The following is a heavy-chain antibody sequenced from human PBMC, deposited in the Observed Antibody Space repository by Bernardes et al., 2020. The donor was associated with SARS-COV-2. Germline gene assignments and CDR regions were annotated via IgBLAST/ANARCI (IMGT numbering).Heavy chain of an antibody. CDR3: ARVDFSNLYYFDY. J-gene: IGHJ4*02. CDR1: GFTLSRYT. D-gene: IGHD4-4*01. CDR2: ISTSSSYI. V-gene: IGHV3-21*06. Sequence: GFLSPSSAASGFTLSRYTMHWVRPAPGKGLEWLSSISTSSSYISYSDSVRGRFTISRDNAKNSVSLQMNSLRAEDTAVYYCARVDFSNLYYFDYWGQGTPVTVSS.